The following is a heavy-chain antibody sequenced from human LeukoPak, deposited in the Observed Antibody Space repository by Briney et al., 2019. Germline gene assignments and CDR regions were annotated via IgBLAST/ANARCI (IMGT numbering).Heavy chain of an antibody. D-gene: IGHD3-22*01. V-gene: IGHV3-74*01. J-gene: IGHJ4*02. Sequence: GGSLRLSCAASGFTFNSFWMYWVRQVPGKGLLWVARINSDGIRTSHADSVQGRFTISRDNANNTLYLQMNSLRVEDTAVYYCASPQKDSSGYYPFDYWGQGTLVTVSS. CDR3: ASPQKDSSGYYPFDY. CDR1: GFTFNSFW. CDR2: INSDGIRT.